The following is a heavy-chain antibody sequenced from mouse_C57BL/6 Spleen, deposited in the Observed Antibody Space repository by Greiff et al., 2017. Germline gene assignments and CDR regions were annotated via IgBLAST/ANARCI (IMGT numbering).Heavy chain of an antibody. CDR3: AREGGTYDGYYVGYFDY. Sequence: EVKLMESGPGLVKPSQSLSLTCSVTGYSITSGYYWNWIRQFPGNKLEWMGYISYDGSNNYNPSLKNRISITRDTSKNQFFLKLNSVTTEDTATYYCAREGGTYDGYYVGYFDYWGQGTSLTVSS. D-gene: IGHD2-3*01. CDR1: GYSITSGYY. V-gene: IGHV3-6*01. J-gene: IGHJ2*02. CDR2: ISYDGSN.